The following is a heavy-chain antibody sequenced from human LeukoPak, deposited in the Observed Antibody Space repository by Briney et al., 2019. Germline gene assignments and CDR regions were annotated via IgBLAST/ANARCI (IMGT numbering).Heavy chain of an antibody. CDR3: ARLMAGFEY. CDR1: GGSISSHY. J-gene: IGHJ4*02. CDR2: IKYSGST. V-gene: IGHV4-59*11. D-gene: IGHD5-24*01. Sequence: AESLSLTCTVSGGSISSHYWSWIRQPPGKGLEWIANIKYSGSTNYNPTLKSRVTISVDTSKNQFSLKLSAVTAAVTAVYYGARLMAGFEYWGQGTLVNGFS.